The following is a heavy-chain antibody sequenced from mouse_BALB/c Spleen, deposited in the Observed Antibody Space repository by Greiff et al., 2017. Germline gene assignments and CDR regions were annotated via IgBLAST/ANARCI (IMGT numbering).Heavy chain of an antibody. CDR3: ARHPHDGYHWYFDV. J-gene: IGHJ1*01. V-gene: IGHV5-12-1*01. D-gene: IGHD2-3*01. CDR1: GFAFSSYD. CDR2: ISSGGGST. Sequence: EVMLVESGGGLVKPGGSLKLSCAASGFAFSSYDMSWVRQTPEKRLEWVAYISSGGGSTYYPDTVKGRFTISRDNAKNTLYLQMSSLKSEDTAMYYCARHPHDGYHWYFDVWGAGTTVTVSS.